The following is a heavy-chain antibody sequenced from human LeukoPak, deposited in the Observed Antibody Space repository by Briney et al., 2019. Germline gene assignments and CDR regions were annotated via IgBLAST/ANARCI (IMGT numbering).Heavy chain of an antibody. Sequence: SETLSLTCTVSGGSINSGDYYWNWIRQPPGKGLEWIGYIYYSGNTYYNPSLKTRVTISVDTSKNQFSLKLSSVTAADMAVYYCARRGKWLQLFDPWGQGTLVTVSS. V-gene: IGHV4-30-4*08. J-gene: IGHJ5*02. D-gene: IGHD3-22*01. CDR2: IYYSGNT. CDR1: GGSINSGDYY. CDR3: ARRGKWLQLFDP.